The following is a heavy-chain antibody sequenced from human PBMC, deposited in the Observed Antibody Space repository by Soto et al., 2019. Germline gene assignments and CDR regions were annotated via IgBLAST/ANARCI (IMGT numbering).Heavy chain of an antibody. J-gene: IGHJ4*02. CDR3: ASSDGSGSLKLFDY. D-gene: IGHD3-10*01. Sequence: QVQLVQSGAEVKKPGSSVKVSCKASGGTFSSYTISWVRQAPGQGLEWMGRIIPILGIANYAQKFQGRVTITADKSTSTAYMELSSLRSEDTAVYYCASSDGSGSLKLFDYWCQGTLVTVSS. V-gene: IGHV1-69*02. CDR1: GGTFSSYT. CDR2: IIPILGIA.